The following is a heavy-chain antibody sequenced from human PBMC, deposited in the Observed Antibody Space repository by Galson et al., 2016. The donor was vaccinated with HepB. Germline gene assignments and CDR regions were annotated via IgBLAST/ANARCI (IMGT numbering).Heavy chain of an antibody. CDR2: IIPIFGTA. D-gene: IGHD3-10*01. CDR1: GGTFSSYA. V-gene: IGHV1-69*13. J-gene: IGHJ4*02. CDR3: ASQTRGQYGSGRYEFDY. Sequence: SVKVSCKASGGTFSSYAISWVREAPGQGLEWMGGIIPIFGTANYAQKFQGRVTITADESTSTAYMELSSLRSEDTAVYYCASQTRGQYGSGRYEFDYWGQGTLVTVSS.